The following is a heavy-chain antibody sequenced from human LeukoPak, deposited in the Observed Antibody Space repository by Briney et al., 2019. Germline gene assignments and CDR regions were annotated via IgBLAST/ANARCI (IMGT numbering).Heavy chain of an antibody. V-gene: IGHV3-7*01. J-gene: IGHJ4*02. CDR2: IKQDGSET. Sequence: GGSLRLSCAASGFTFSNYWMSWVRQAPGKGLEYVANIKQDGSETYYVDSVKGRFTLSRDNAKGSLYLQMNSLRVEDTAVYYCARDQGIMFFDNWGQGTLVTVSS. CDR3: ARDQGIMFFDN. CDR1: GFTFSNYW. D-gene: IGHD2-21*01.